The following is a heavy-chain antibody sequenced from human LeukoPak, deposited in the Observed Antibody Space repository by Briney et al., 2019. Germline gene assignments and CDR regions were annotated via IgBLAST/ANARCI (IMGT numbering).Heavy chain of an antibody. CDR2: IYATGST. CDR3: ARHGSVRSPLGP. J-gene: IGHJ5*02. CDR1: GGSISSYY. D-gene: IGHD3-10*01. Sequence: SETPSLTCTVSGGSISSYYWSWIRQPPGKGPEWIGYIYATGSTNYNPSLKSRVTISVDTSKNQFSLNLRSVTAADTAVYYCARHGSVRSPLGPWGQGTLVTVSS. V-gene: IGHV4-4*09.